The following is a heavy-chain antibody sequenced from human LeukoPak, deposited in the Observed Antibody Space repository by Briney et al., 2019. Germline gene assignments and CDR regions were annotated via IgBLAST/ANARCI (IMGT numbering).Heavy chain of an antibody. V-gene: IGHV1-18*01. J-gene: IGHJ3*02. CDR3: ARGPYYYDSSGYYRQDAFDI. D-gene: IGHD3-22*01. CDR1: GYTFTSYG. Sequence: GASVKVSCKASGYTFTSYGISWVRQAPGQGLEWMGWISAYNGNTNYAQKLQGRVTMTTDTSTSTAYMELRSLRSDDTAVYYCARGPYYYDSSGYYRQDAFDIWGQGTMVTVSS. CDR2: ISAYNGNT.